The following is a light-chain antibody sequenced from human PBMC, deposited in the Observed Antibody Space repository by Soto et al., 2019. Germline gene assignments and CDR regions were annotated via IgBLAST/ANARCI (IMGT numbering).Light chain of an antibody. V-gene: IGLV1-51*02. CDR3: GTWDSSLSAGV. CDR1: NSNIGNNY. J-gene: IGLJ3*02. CDR2: ENN. Sequence: QSVLTQPPSVSAAPGQKVTISCSGSNSNIGNNYVSWYQQLPGTAPKLLIYENNKRPSGIPDRFSGSKSGTSGTLGITGLQTGDEADYFCGTWDSSLSAGVFGGGTKLTVL.